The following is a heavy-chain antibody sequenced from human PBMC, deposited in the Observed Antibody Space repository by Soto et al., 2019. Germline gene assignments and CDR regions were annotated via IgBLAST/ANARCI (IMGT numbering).Heavy chain of an antibody. Sequence: ASVKVSCKASGGTFSSYAISWVRQAPGQGLEWMGGIIPIFGTANYAQKFQGRVTITADESTSTAYMELSSLRSEDTAVYYCARKDYDFWSGYPRPEPYYYGMDVWGQGTTVTVSS. CDR3: ARKDYDFWSGYPRPEPYYYGMDV. CDR2: IIPIFGTA. D-gene: IGHD3-3*01. V-gene: IGHV1-69*13. J-gene: IGHJ6*02. CDR1: GGTFSSYA.